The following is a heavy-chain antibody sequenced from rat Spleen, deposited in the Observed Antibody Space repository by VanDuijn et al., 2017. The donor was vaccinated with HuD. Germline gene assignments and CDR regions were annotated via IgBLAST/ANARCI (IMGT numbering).Heavy chain of an antibody. Sequence: EVRLVESGGGLVEPGGSLKVSCTASGFTFSHYGMAWVRQAPTKGLEWIASISTGGGNTYYRDSVKGRFTISRDNAKNTLYLQMDSLRSEDTATYYCARLELGWYFDFWGPGTMVTVSS. CDR2: ISTGGGNT. D-gene: IGHD5-1*01. CDR1: GFTFSHYG. V-gene: IGHV5S13*01. J-gene: IGHJ1*01. CDR3: ARLELGWYFDF.